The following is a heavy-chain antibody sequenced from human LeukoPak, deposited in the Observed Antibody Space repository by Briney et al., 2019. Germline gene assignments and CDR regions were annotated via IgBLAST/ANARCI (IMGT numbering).Heavy chain of an antibody. D-gene: IGHD1-26*01. CDR2: VYYSGST. CDR3: AAESYYIINAFDI. CDR1: GGSISSSLYY. J-gene: IGHJ3*02. V-gene: IGHV4-39*07. Sequence: SETLSLTCTVSGGSISSSLYYWGWVRQPPGKGLEWIGSVYYSGSTYFNPSLKSRVTISVDTSKSQFSLKLNSVTAADTAVYYCAAESYYIINAFDIWGQGTMVTVSS.